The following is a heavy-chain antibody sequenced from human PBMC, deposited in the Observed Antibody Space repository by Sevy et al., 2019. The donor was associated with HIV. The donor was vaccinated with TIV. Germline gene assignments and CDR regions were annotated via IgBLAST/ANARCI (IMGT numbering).Heavy chain of an antibody. CDR2: ISWNSGSI. D-gene: IGHD5-18*01. Sequence: GGSLRLSCAASGFTFDEYAIHWVRQVPGKGLEWVSGISWNSGSIVNADVVKGRFTFSRDNAKNSLYLQMNTLRAEDTALYYCAKVIGRGDTAMFYYFDYWGQGTLVTVSS. CDR1: GFTFDEYA. CDR3: AKVIGRGDTAMFYYFDY. J-gene: IGHJ4*02. V-gene: IGHV3-9*01.